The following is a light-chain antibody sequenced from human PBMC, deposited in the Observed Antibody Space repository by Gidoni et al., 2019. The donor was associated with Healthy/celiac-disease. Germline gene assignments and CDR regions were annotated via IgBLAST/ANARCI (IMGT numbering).Light chain of an antibody. CDR3: QQYNNWLPT. J-gene: IGKJ1*01. Sequence: EIVMTQSPSTLSVSQGDRATLSCRASQSVSSNLSWYQQKPGKAPRLLIYGASTRAPGIPARFSGSGSGTEFTLTISSLQSEDFAAYYCQQYNNWLPTFGQGTKVEIK. V-gene: IGKV3-15*01. CDR2: GAS. CDR1: QSVSSN.